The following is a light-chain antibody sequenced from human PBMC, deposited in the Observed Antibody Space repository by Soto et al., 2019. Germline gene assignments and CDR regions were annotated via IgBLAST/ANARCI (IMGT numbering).Light chain of an antibody. Sequence: DIVMTQSPLSLPVSPGEPASISCRSSQSLLHRNGYSSLDWYLQKPGQSPRLLIYLASTRASGVPDNFSASDSGTVFTLKISRVEAEDVGIYYCMQALQAPSSFGQGAKLEI. V-gene: IGKV2-28*01. CDR1: QSLLHRNGYSS. CDR3: MQALQAPSS. J-gene: IGKJ2*01. CDR2: LAS.